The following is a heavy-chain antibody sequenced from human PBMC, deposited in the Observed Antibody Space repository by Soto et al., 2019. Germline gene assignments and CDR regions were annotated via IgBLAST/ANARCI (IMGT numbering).Heavy chain of an antibody. CDR1: VFSFTNYW. V-gene: IGHV5-10-1*01. CDR2: IDPVDSYA. CDR3: ARIESIARNWFDP. J-gene: IGHJ5*02. D-gene: IGHD6-13*01. Sequence: PGESLKISCKGSVFSFTNYWISWVRQMPGKGLEWMGNIDPVDSYANYSPSFQGHVTFSVDTSISTAYLQWSSLKASDTAMYFCARIESIARNWFDPWGQGTLVTVSS.